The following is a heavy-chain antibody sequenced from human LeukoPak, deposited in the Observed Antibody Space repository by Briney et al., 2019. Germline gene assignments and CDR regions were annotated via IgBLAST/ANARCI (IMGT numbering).Heavy chain of an antibody. V-gene: IGHV1-2*02. J-gene: IGHJ5*02. Sequence: ASVKVSCKASGYTFTGHYIHWVRQAPGQGLEWMGWINPNSVDTNYAQKFQGRVTMTRDTSISTAYMELSRLTSDDTAVYYCTRATRTYYYDSSGFPARFDPWGQGTLVTVSS. CDR1: GYTFTGHY. CDR2: INPNSVDT. D-gene: IGHD3-22*01. CDR3: TRATRTYYYDSSGFPARFDP.